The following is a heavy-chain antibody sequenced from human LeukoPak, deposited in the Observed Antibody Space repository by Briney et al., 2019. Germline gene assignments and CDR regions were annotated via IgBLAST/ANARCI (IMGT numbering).Heavy chain of an antibody. CDR1: GFTFSSYG. CDR3: AKETDYGDSLDY. CDR2: ISYDGSNK. V-gene: IGHV3-30*18. D-gene: IGHD4-17*01. J-gene: IGHJ4*02. Sequence: GGSLRLSCAASGFTFSSYGMHWVRQAPGKGLEWVAVISYDGSNKYYADSVKGRFTISRGNSKNTLYLQMNSLRAEDTAVYYCAKETDYGDSLDYWGQGTLVTVSS.